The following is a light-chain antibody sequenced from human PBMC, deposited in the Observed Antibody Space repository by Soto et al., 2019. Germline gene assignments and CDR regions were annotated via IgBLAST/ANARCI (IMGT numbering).Light chain of an antibody. Sequence: QSLLTQPPSLSAAPGQKVTISCSGSSFNIGNNYVSWYQQLPGTAPKLLIYDNNERPSGIPDRFSGSKSGTSATLGITGLQTGDEADYYCGTWDGSLSAVVFGGGTKLTVL. CDR2: DNN. J-gene: IGLJ2*01. V-gene: IGLV1-51*01. CDR1: SFNIGNNY. CDR3: GTWDGSLSAVV.